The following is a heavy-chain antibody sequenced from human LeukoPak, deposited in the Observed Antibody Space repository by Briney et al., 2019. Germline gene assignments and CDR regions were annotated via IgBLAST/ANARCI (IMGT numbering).Heavy chain of an antibody. D-gene: IGHD2-21*02. Sequence: SVKVSCKASGGTFSSYAISWVRQAPGQGLEWMGRIIPIFGTANYAQKFQGRVTITADKSTSTAYMELGSLRSEDTAVYYCARDQRCGGDCYVFDYWGQGTLVTVSS. V-gene: IGHV1-69*06. CDR3: ARDQRCGGDCYVFDY. CDR1: GGTFSSYA. J-gene: IGHJ4*02. CDR2: IIPIFGTA.